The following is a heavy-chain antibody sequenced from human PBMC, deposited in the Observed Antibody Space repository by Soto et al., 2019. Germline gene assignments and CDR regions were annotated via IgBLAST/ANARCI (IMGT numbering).Heavy chain of an antibody. CDR1: GFTFSNAW. D-gene: IGHD5-12*01. CDR3: TTDSGYRRSALDFDY. CDR2: IKSKTDGGTI. J-gene: IGHJ4*02. Sequence: EVQLVESGGGLVKPWGSLRLSCAASGFTFSNAWMTWVRQAPGKGLEWVGRIKSKTDGGTIDYAAPVKGRFTVSRDDAETTLYLKRNSLKAEDTAVYYCTTDSGYRRSALDFDYWGQGTQVTVSS. V-gene: IGHV3-15*01.